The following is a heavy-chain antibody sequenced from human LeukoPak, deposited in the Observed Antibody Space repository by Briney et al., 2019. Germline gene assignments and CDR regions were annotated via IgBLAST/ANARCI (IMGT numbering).Heavy chain of an antibody. D-gene: IGHD6-13*01. J-gene: IGHJ4*02. Sequence: KPSETLSLXCTVSGGSISSSSYYWGWIRQPPGKGLEWIGSIYYSGITYYNPSLKSRVTISVDTSKNQFSLKLSSVTAADTAVYYCARPTLSYISSWYTPWYFDYWGQGTLVTVSS. CDR1: GGSISSSSYY. V-gene: IGHV4-39*01. CDR3: ARPTLSYISSWYTPWYFDY. CDR2: IYYSGIT.